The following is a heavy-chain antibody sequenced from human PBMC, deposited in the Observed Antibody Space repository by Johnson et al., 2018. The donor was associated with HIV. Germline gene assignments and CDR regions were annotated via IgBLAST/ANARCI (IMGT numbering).Heavy chain of an antibody. Sequence: QVQLVESGGGVVQPGRSLRLSCAASGFTFSSYAMHWVRQAPGKGLEWVAVISYDGSSKYYADSVKGRFTISRDNSKNTLYLQMNSLRAEDTAVYYCAKGGGLLSAFDIWGQGTMVTVSS. CDR1: GFTFSSYA. CDR3: AKGGGLLSAFDI. V-gene: IGHV3-30-3*01. J-gene: IGHJ3*02. D-gene: IGHD2-2*01. CDR2: ISYDGSSK.